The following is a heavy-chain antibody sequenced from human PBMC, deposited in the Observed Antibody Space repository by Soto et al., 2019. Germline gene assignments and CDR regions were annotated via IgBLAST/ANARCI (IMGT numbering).Heavy chain of an antibody. CDR1: GLIFSDVW. J-gene: IGHJ4*02. Sequence: GGSLRLSCAASGLIFSDVWMTWVRQAPGKGLEWVGRIKTKPDDGTIDYAAPVRGRFTISRDDSKNTLYLQMTSLTPDDTGVYYCTTSNLGVDFWGPGTLVTVS. V-gene: IGHV3-15*01. CDR2: IKTKPDDGTI. CDR3: TTSNLGVDF. D-gene: IGHD1-1*01.